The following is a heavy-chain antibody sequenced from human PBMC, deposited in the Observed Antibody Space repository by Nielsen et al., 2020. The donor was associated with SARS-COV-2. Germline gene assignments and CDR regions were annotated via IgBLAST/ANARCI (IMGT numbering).Heavy chain of an antibody. CDR3: AKTANFDWLPPVGYFDY. Sequence: WIRQPPGKGLEWVAVISYDGSNKYYADSVKGRFTISRDNSKNTLYLQMNSLRAEDTAVYYCAKTANFDWLPPVGYFDYWGQGTLVTVSS. CDR2: ISYDGSNK. J-gene: IGHJ4*02. D-gene: IGHD3-9*01. V-gene: IGHV3-30*18.